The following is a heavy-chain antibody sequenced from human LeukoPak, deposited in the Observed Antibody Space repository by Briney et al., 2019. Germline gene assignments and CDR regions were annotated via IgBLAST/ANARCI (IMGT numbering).Heavy chain of an antibody. CDR2: IRYDGSNK. J-gene: IGHJ4*02. CDR1: GFTFSSYG. V-gene: IGHV3-30*02. Sequence: PGGSLRLSCAASGFTFSSYGMHWVRQAPGKGLEWVAFIRYDGSNKYYADSVKGRFTISRGNSKNTLYLQMNSLRAEDTAVYYCAKVQGLTGYYRGFDYWGQGTLVTVSS. CDR3: AKVQGLTGYYRGFDY. D-gene: IGHD3-9*01.